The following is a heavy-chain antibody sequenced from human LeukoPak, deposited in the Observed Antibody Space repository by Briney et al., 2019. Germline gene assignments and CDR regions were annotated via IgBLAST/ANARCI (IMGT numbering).Heavy chain of an antibody. CDR1: GFPFSSYA. V-gene: IGHV3-30-3*01. CDR2: ISYDGSNK. Sequence: PGGSLRLSCAASGFPFSSYAMHWVRQAPGKGLEWVAVISYDGSNKYYADSVKGRFTISRDNSKNTLYLQMNSLRAEDTAVYYCAKAGRWVTEGFDYWGQGTLVTVSS. D-gene: IGHD4-23*01. J-gene: IGHJ4*02. CDR3: AKAGRWVTEGFDY.